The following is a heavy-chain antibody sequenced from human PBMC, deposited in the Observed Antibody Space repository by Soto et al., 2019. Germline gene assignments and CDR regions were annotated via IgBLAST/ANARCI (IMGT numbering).Heavy chain of an antibody. Sequence: GGSLRLSCSASGFTFSNYAMTWVRQAPGEGLEWVAVITNDGGDTLHADSVKGRFTIFRDNSKDTLYLQMISLRAEDTAMYYCAKSSGKSYPESRVFDFWGQGTRVTVSS. CDR2: ITNDGGDT. D-gene: IGHD1-26*01. J-gene: IGHJ4*02. CDR1: GFTFSNYA. CDR3: AKSSGKSYPESRVFDF. V-gene: IGHV3-23*01.